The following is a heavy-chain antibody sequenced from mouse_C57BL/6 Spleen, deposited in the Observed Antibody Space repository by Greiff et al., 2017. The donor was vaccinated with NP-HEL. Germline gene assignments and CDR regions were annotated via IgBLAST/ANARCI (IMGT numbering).Heavy chain of an antibody. Sequence: VKLKESGAELVKPGASVKLSCTASGFNIKDYYMHWVKQRTEQGLEWIGRIDPEDGETKYAPKFQGKATITADTSSNTAYLQLSSLTSEDTAVYYCARYYGSDYYAMDYWGQGTSVTVSS. CDR3: ARYYGSDYYAMDY. V-gene: IGHV14-2*01. CDR2: IDPEDGET. D-gene: IGHD1-1*01. J-gene: IGHJ4*01. CDR1: GFNIKDYY.